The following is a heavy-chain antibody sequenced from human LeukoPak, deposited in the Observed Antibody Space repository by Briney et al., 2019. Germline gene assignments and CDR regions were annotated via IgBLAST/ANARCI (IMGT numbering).Heavy chain of an antibody. V-gene: IGHV1-2*02. CDR3: AREMNWGSLHDAFDI. CDR2: INPNSGGT. CDR1: GYTFIGYY. Sequence: GASVKVSCKASGYTFIGYYMHWVRQAPGQGLEWMGWINPNSGGTNYAQKFQGRVTMTRDTSISTAYMELSRLTSDDTAVYFCAREMNWGSLHDAFDIWGQGTMVTVSS. D-gene: IGHD7-27*01. J-gene: IGHJ3*02.